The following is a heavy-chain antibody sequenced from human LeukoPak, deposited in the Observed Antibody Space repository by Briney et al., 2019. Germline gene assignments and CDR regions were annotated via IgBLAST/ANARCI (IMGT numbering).Heavy chain of an antibody. CDR3: ARLTPYYDFWSGYYHDAFDI. CDR1: GGSFSGYY. Sequence: SETLSLTCAVYGGSFSGYYWSWIRQPPGKGLEWIGEINHSGSTSYNPSLKSRVTISVDTSKNQFPLKLSSVTAADTAVYYCARLTPYYDFWSGYYHDAFDIWGQGTMVTVSS. V-gene: IGHV4-34*01. D-gene: IGHD3-3*01. J-gene: IGHJ3*02. CDR2: INHSGST.